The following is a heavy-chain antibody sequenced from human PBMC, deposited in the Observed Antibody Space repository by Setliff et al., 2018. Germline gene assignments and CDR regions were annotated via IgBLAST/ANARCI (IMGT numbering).Heavy chain of an antibody. CDR3: ATVSPGGYSYGLDY. CDR1: GYTFTSYY. D-gene: IGHD5-18*01. V-gene: IGHV1-24*01. CDR2: FDPEDGET. J-gene: IGHJ4*02. Sequence: ASVKVSCKASGYTFTSYYMHWVRQAPGQGLEWMGGFDPEDGETIYAQKFQGRVTMTEDTSTDTAYMELSSLRSEDTAVYYCATVSPGGYSYGLDYWGQGTLVTVSS.